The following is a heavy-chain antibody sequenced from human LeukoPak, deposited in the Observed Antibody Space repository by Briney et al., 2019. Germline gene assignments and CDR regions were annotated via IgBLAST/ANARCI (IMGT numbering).Heavy chain of an antibody. CDR1: GFTFSSYS. Sequence: GGSLRLSCATSGFTFSSYSMTWVRQAPGNGLHWVSSINSYSSDIYYADSVKGRSTISRDNAKNSLYLQMNSLRAEDTAVYYCARESGSVTSEVDFDYWGQGTLVTVSS. CDR3: ARESGSVTSEVDFDY. D-gene: IGHD4-17*01. CDR2: INSYSSDI. J-gene: IGHJ4*02. V-gene: IGHV3-21*01.